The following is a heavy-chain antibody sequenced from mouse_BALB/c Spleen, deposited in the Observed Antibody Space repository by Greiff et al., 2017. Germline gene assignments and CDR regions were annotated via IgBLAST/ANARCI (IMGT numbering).Heavy chain of an antibody. Sequence: EEKLMESGGGLVQPGGSLKLSCAASGFTFSSYTMSWVRQTPEKRLEWVAYISNGGGSTYYPDTVKGRFTISRDNAKNTLYLQMSSLKSEDTAMYYCSRRAHYYGYVYAMDYWGQGTSVTVSS. CDR2: ISNGGGST. J-gene: IGHJ4*01. V-gene: IGHV5-12-2*01. CDR3: SRRAHYYGYVYAMDY. D-gene: IGHD1-2*01. CDR1: GFTFSSYT.